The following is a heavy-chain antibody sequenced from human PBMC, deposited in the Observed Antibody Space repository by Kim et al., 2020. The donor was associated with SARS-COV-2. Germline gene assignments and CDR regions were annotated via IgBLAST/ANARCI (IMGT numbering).Heavy chain of an antibody. D-gene: IGHD5-12*01. CDR3: AKAQGYSGYDQAYFDY. V-gene: IGHV3-23*01. CDR1: GFTFSSYA. J-gene: IGHJ4*02. Sequence: GGSLRLSCAASGFTFSSYAMSWVRQAPGKGLEWVSAISGSGGSTYYADSVKGRFTISRDNSKNTLYLQMNSLRAEDTAVYYCAKAQGYSGYDQAYFDYWGQGTLVTVSS. CDR2: ISGSGGST.